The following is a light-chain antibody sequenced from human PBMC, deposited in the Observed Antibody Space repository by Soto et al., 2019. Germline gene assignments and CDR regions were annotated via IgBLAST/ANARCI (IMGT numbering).Light chain of an antibody. V-gene: IGKV3-20*01. CDR3: QQYAVSPWT. CDR1: QSVSNNY. Sequence: EIVLTQSPGTLSLSPGERATLSCRASQSVSNNYLAWYQQKLGQAPRLLIYGASNRATGIPDRFSGSESGTDFTLTISRLEPEDFAVCFCQQYAVSPWTFGHGTKVEIK. CDR2: GAS. J-gene: IGKJ1*01.